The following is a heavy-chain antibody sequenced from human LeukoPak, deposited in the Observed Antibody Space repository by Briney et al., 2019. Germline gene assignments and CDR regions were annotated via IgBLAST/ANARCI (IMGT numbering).Heavy chain of an antibody. J-gene: IGHJ4*02. CDR3: ARGDLSYSSSLPGHRPQDY. V-gene: IGHV3-23*01. D-gene: IGHD6-6*01. Sequence: GGSLRLSCAASGFTFSSYGMSWVRQAPGKGLEWVSAISGSGGSTYYADSVKGRFTISRDNSKNTLYLQMNSLRADDTAVYYCARGDLSYSSSLPGHRPQDYWGQGTLVTVSS. CDR2: ISGSGGST. CDR1: GFTFSSYG.